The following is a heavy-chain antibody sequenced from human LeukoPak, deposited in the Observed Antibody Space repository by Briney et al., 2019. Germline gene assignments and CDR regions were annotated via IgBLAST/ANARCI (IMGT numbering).Heavy chain of an antibody. J-gene: IGHJ6*03. CDR1: GFTFSSYW. D-gene: IGHD6-6*01. CDR3: ARGEVAARLLYYYYMDA. V-gene: IGHV3-74*01. Sequence: PGGSLRLSCAASGFTFSSYWMHWVRQAPGKGLVWVSRINTDGSSTSCADSVKGRFTISRDNAKNTLYLQMNSLRAEDTAVYYCARGEVAARLLYYYYMDAWGKGTTVTVSS. CDR2: INTDGSST.